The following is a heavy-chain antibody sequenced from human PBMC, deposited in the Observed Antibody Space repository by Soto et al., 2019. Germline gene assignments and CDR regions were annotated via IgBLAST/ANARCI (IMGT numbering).Heavy chain of an antibody. CDR3: ARCVGASPLSPLDYYYGMDV. V-gene: IGHV1-69*13. CDR1: SGTFSSYA. D-gene: IGHD1-26*01. Sequence: GASVKVSCKASSGTFSSYAISWVRQAPGQRLEWMGGIIPIFGTANYAQKFQGRVTITADESTSTAYMELSSLRSEDTAVYYCARCVGASPLSPLDYYYGMDVWGQGTTVTVSS. J-gene: IGHJ6*02. CDR2: IIPIFGTA.